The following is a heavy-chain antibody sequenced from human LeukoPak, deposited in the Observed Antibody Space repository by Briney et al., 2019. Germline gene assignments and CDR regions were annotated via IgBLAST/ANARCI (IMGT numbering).Heavy chain of an antibody. Sequence: SETLSLTCTVSGGSVSSDSYYWSWIRQPPGKGLEWIGYIYYSGNTKYNPSLNSRVTISVDTSKNQFSLKLSSVTAADTAVYFCARAPTVIGYVLHYWRQGTVVTVSS. CDR3: ARAPTVIGYVLHY. J-gene: IGHJ4*02. CDR1: GGSVSSDSYY. D-gene: IGHD3-10*02. CDR2: IYYSGNT. V-gene: IGHV4-61*01.